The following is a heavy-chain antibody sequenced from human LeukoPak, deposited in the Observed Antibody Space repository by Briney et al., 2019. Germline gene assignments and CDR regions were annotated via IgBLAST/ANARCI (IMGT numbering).Heavy chain of an antibody. CDR2: IIPIFGTT. CDR1: GGTFSNYA. Sequence: GASVKVSCKASGGTFSNYAISWVRQAPGQGLEWMGGIIPIFGTTKYAQKFQDRVTITADESTSTAYMELSSLRSEDTAVYYCARVPMVLVPAAGGNYHYYMDVWGKGTTVTISS. D-gene: IGHD2-2*01. V-gene: IGHV1-69*13. CDR3: ARVPMVLVPAAGGNYHYYMDV. J-gene: IGHJ6*03.